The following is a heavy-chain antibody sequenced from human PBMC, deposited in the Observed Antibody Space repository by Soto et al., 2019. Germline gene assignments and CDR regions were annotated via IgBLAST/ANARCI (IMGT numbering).Heavy chain of an antibody. J-gene: IGHJ4*02. CDR1: GFTFSSYS. V-gene: IGHV3-21*01. CDR3: AGRYDFWSDYYIVDNVY. CDR2: ISSSNSYI. D-gene: IGHD3-3*01. Sequence: GGSLRLSCAASGFTFSSYSMNWVRQAPGKGLEWVSSISSSNSYIYYADSVKGRFTISRDNAKNSLYLQMNSLRAEDTAVYYCAGRYDFWSDYYIVDNVYWGQGTLVTVSS.